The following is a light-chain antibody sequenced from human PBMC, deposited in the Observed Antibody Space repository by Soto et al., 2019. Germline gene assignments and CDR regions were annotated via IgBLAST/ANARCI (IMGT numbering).Light chain of an antibody. CDR1: QSISNNH. Sequence: EIVLTQSPGTLSLSPWEIVTLSCRASQSISNNHLAWYQQKPGQAPRLLIHGTSNRATGIPDRFSGSGSGTDFTLTFSRLEPEDFAVYYCQQYYSSPRTFGRGTKVDIK. V-gene: IGKV3-20*01. CDR2: GTS. J-gene: IGKJ1*01. CDR3: QQYYSSPRT.